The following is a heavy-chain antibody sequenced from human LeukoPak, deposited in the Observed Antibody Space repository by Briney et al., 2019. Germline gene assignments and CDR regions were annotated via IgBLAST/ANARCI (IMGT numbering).Heavy chain of an antibody. D-gene: IGHD3-10*01. V-gene: IGHV3-21*01. Sequence: GGSLRLYCAASGCTVSSYGMSWVRQGPGKGLEWVSSISSSSSYIYYADSVKGRFTISRDNAKNSLYLQMNSLRAEDTAVYYCARDRITMVRGVILFDPWGQGTLVTVSS. CDR3: ARDRITMVRGVILFDP. CDR2: ISSSSSYI. J-gene: IGHJ5*02. CDR1: GCTVSSYG.